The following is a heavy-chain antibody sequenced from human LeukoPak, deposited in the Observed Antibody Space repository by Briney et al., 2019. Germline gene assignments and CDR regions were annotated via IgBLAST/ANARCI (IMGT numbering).Heavy chain of an antibody. CDR3: ASSFWPYCSSTSCYSLDY. J-gene: IGHJ4*02. CDR2: IWYDGSNK. CDR1: GFTFSSYG. D-gene: IGHD2-2*02. V-gene: IGHV3-33*01. Sequence: GRSLRLSCAASGFTFSSYGMHWVRQAPGKGLEWVAVIWYDGSNKYYADSVKGRFTISRDNSKNTLYLQMNSLRTEDTAVYYCASSFWPYCSSTSCYSLDYWGQGTLVTVSS.